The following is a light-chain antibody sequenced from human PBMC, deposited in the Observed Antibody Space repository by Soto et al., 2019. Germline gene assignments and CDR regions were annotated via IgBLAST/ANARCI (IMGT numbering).Light chain of an antibody. CDR1: QPVSTF. CDR3: QHRDTSPT. CDR2: DAS. V-gene: IGKV3-11*01. J-gene: IGKJ4*01. Sequence: EIVLTQSPATLSLSLGERASLSCRASQPVSTFLAWYQKKPGQSPSLLLYDASNRATGVPDRFSGSGSGTVFPPTISRQDPEDFAFYYCQHRDTSPTFGGGTKVEIK.